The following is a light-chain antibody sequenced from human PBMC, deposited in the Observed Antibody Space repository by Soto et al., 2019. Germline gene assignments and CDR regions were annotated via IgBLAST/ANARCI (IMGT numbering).Light chain of an antibody. Sequence: QSAVTQPPSVSGSPGQSITISCTGTSSDVVGYDYVSWYQQYPGKAPRLLIYEVSNRPSGVSHRFSGSKSGNTASLTISGLREEDDGDYFYSSYSGASVLIFFGGGTQLTVL. J-gene: IGLJ2*01. CDR2: EVS. CDR3: SSYSGASVLIF. V-gene: IGLV2-14*01. CDR1: SSDVVGYDY.